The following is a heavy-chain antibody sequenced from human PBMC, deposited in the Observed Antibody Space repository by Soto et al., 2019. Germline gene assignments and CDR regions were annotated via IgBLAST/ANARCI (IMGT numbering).Heavy chain of an antibody. CDR1: GGSIRSGGYY. CDR2: IHYGGST. CDR3: ARDRGLEGDGDYFRDFYYMDV. J-gene: IGHJ6*03. Sequence: QVQLQESGPGLVKPSQTLSLTCTVSGGSIRSGGYYWSWIRQHPGKGLGWIGHIHYGGSTSYNPSLKRRVAISVDTSKTQLSLRLSSVTAADTAVYFCARDRGLEGDGDYFRDFYYMDVWGIGTTVTVSS. V-gene: IGHV4-31*03. D-gene: IGHD4-17*01.